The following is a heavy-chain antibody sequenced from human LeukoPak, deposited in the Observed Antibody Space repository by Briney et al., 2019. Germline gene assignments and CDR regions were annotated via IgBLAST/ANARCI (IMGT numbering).Heavy chain of an antibody. CDR1: GGSISSSSYY. CDR3: ARRDTYYDFWSGYGYNWFDP. D-gene: IGHD3-3*01. J-gene: IGHJ5*02. CDR2: IYYSGST. V-gene: IGHV4-39*01. Sequence: SETLPLTCTVSGGSISSSSYYWGWIRQPPGKGLEWIGSIYYSGSTYYNPSLKSRVTISVDTSKNQFSLKLSSVTAADTAVYYCARRDTYYDFWSGYGYNWFDPWGQGTLVTVSS.